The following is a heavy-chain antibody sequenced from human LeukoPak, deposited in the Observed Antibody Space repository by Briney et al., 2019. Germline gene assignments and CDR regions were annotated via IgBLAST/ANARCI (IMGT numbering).Heavy chain of an antibody. J-gene: IGHJ3*02. D-gene: IGHD1-7*01. CDR1: GGTFSSYA. V-gene: IGHV1-69*05. Sequence: SVKVSCKASGGTFSSYAISWVRQAPGQGLEWMGGIIPIFGTANYAQKFQGRVTITTDESTSTAYMELSSLRFEDTAVYYCARATRYNWNYFNAFDIWGQGTMVTVSS. CDR2: IIPIFGTA. CDR3: ARATRYNWNYFNAFDI.